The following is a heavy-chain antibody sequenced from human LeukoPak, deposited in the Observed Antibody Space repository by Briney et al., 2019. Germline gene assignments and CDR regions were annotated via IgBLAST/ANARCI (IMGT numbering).Heavy chain of an antibody. V-gene: IGHV4-61*02. Sequence: PSQTLSLTCTVSGGSVTSGNYYWNWIRQPAGKGLEWIGRIYTNGGASYNPSLKSRVTISIDASKNQFSLKLSSVTAADTSVYYCARGIPGFSGLFYFDYWGQGTLVTVSS. CDR1: GGSVTSGNYY. CDR3: ARGIPGFSGLFYFDY. CDR2: IYTNGGA. J-gene: IGHJ4*02.